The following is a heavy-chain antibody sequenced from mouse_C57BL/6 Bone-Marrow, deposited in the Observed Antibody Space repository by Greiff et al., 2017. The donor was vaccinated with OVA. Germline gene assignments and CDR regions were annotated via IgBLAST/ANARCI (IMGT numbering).Heavy chain of an antibody. CDR3: ARSGDGYYFAWFAY. V-gene: IGHV1-75*01. CDR1: GYTFTDYY. Sequence: QVQLQQSGPELVKPGASVKISCKASGYTFTDYYINWVKQRPGQGLEWIGWIFPGSGSTYYNEKFKGKATLTVDKSSSTAYMLLSSLTSEDSSVYFCARSGDGYYFAWFAYWGQGTLVTVSA. J-gene: IGHJ3*01. D-gene: IGHD2-3*01. CDR2: IFPGSGST.